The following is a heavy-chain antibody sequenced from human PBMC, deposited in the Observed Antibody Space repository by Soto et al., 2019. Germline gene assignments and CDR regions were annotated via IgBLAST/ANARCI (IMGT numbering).Heavy chain of an antibody. CDR1: GDSISSSSYY. V-gene: IGHV4-39*01. D-gene: IGHD6-13*01. CDR2: FYYSGST. Sequence: ETLSLTCTVSGDSISSSSYYWVWIRQPPGKGLEWIGSFYYSGSTYYNPSLKSRVTISVDTSKNQFSLKLSSVTAADTAVYYGARQQSGNWYVDYWGQGTLVTVSS. J-gene: IGHJ4*02. CDR3: ARQQSGNWYVDY.